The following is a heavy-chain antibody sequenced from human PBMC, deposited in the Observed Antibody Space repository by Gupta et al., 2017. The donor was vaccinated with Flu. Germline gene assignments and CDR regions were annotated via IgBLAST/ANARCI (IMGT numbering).Heavy chain of an antibody. D-gene: IGHD6-13*01. CDR1: GGSFSGYY. CDR3: ARGFIVIAAAGSCLFDY. CDR2: INHSGST. V-gene: IGHV4-34*01. Sequence: QVQLQQWGAGLLKPSETLSLTCAVYGGSFSGYYWSWIRPPPGKGLEWIGEINHSGSTNYNPSLKSRVTISVDTSKNQFSLKLSSVTAADTAVHYCARGFIVIAAAGSCLFDYWGQGTLVTVSS. J-gene: IGHJ4*02.